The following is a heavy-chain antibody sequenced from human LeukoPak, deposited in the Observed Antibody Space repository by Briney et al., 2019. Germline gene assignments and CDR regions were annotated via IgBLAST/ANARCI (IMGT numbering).Heavy chain of an antibody. CDR1: GLTFSSYG. Sequence: GRSLRLSCAASGLTFSSYGMHWVRQAPGKGLEWVAVIWYDGSNKYYADSVKGRFTISRDNSKNTLYLQMNSLRAEDTAVYYCAREGRSHYYYGMDVWGQGTTVTVSS. CDR3: AREGRSHYYYGMDV. CDR2: IWYDGSNK. V-gene: IGHV3-33*01. D-gene: IGHD1-26*01. J-gene: IGHJ6*02.